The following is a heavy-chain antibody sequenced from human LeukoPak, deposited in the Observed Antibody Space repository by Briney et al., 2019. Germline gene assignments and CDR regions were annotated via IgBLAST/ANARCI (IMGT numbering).Heavy chain of an antibody. D-gene: IGHD3-22*01. CDR2: IYTSGST. J-gene: IGHJ3*02. CDR3: ARAYYYDSSGYWDFRAFDI. CDR1: GGSISSYY. Sequence: SETLSLICTVSGGSISSYYWSWIRQPAGKGLEWIGRIYTSGSTNYNPSLKSRVTMSVDTSKNQFSLKLSSVTAADTAVYYCARAYYYDSSGYWDFRAFDIWGQGTMVTVSS. V-gene: IGHV4-4*07.